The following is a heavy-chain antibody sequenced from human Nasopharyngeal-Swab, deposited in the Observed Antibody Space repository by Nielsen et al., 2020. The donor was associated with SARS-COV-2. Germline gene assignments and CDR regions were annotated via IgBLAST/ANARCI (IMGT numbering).Heavy chain of an antibody. D-gene: IGHD6-13*01. CDR3: ARLAGRTAFDI. CDR1: GGSISSYY. J-gene: IGHJ3*02. Sequence: SETLSLTCTVSGGSISSYYWSWIRQPPGKGLEWIGYIHYSGSTNYNPSLKSRVTISVDTSKNQFSLKLSSVTAADTAVYYCARLAGRTAFDIWGQGTMVTVSS. V-gene: IGHV4-59*01. CDR2: IHYSGST.